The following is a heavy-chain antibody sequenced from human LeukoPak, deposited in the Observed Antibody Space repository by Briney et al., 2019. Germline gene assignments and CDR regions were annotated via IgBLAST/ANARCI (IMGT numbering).Heavy chain of an antibody. V-gene: IGHV3-64D*06. CDR3: VKGKIWFGELPFFDC. Sequence: GGSLRLSCSASGITFSSYAMHWVRQAPGEGLENVSAISSNGGSTYYADSVKGRFTISRDNSKNTLYLQMSSLRAEDTAVYYCVKGKIWFGELPFFDCWGQGTLVTVSS. J-gene: IGHJ4*02. CDR2: ISSNGGST. CDR1: GITFSSYA. D-gene: IGHD3-10*01.